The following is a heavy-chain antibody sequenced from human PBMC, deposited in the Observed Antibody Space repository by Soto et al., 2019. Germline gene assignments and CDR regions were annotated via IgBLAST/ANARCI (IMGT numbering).Heavy chain of an antibody. CDR1: GFTFSSYG. CDR3: AREFWSGPFDY. V-gene: IGHV3-33*01. Sequence: QVQLVASGGGVVQPGRSLRLSCAASGFTFSSYGMHWVRQAPGKGLEWVAVIWNDGSNKYNADSVKGRFTISRDNSKNTLYLQMNSLRAEDTAVYYCAREFWSGPFDYWGQGTLVTVSS. CDR2: IWNDGSNK. D-gene: IGHD3-3*01. J-gene: IGHJ4*02.